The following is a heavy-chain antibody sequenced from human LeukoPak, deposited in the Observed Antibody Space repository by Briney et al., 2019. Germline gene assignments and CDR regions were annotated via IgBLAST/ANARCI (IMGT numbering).Heavy chain of an antibody. Sequence: PSETLSLTCTVSGGSISGYYWSWIRQPPGKGLEWIGYIYYSGSTNYNPSLKSRVTISVDTSKNQFSLKLSSVTAADTAVYYCARHRRTYDAFDIWGQGTMVTVSS. CDR1: GGSISGYY. V-gene: IGHV4-59*08. J-gene: IGHJ3*02. CDR3: ARHRRTYDAFDI. CDR2: IYYSGST.